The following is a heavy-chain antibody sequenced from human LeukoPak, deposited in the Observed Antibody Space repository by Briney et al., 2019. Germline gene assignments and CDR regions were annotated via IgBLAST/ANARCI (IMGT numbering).Heavy chain of an antibody. CDR3: ARNEGSY. D-gene: IGHD3-10*01. J-gene: IGHJ4*02. CDR2: ISNSGSLK. CDR1: GFTFSDHY. Sequence: GGSLRLSCAASGFTFSDHYMSWFRQAPGKGLEWVSYISNSGSLKYYADSVKGRFTISRNNAKNSLYLQMNSLRAEETAVYYCARNEGSYWGQGTLVTVSS. V-gene: IGHV3-11*01.